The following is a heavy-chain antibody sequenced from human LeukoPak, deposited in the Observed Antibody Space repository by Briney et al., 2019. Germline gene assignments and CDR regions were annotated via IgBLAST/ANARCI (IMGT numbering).Heavy chain of an antibody. CDR1: GGSISSGDYY. CDR3: ARGGTRNTFDY. Sequence: PSETLSLTCTVSGGSISSGDYYWSWIRQPPGKGLEWIGYIYYSGSTYYNPSLKSRVTISVDKSKNQFSLKLSSVTAADTAVYYCARGGTRNTFDYWGQGTLVTVSS. D-gene: IGHD2-8*01. V-gene: IGHV4-30-4*01. J-gene: IGHJ4*02. CDR2: IYYSGST.